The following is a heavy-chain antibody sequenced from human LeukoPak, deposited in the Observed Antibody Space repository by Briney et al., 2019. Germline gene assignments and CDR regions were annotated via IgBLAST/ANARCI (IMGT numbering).Heavy chain of an antibody. D-gene: IGHD3-22*01. V-gene: IGHV3-21*01. Sequence: KAGGSLRLSCAASGFTFSSYSMNWVRQAPGKGLEWVSFISTGSSYIYYADSVKGRFTISRDNAKKSLYLQMNSLRAEDTAVYFCARSFYDSSGYPNFDYWGQGTLVTVSS. J-gene: IGHJ4*02. CDR3: ARSFYDSSGYPNFDY. CDR2: ISTGSSYI. CDR1: GFTFSSYS.